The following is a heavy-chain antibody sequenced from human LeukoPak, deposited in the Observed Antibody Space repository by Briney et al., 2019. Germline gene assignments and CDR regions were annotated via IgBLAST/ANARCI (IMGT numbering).Heavy chain of an antibody. V-gene: IGHV4-61*02. Sequence: SETLSLTCTVSGGSIGSGSYYWSWIRQPAGKGLEWIGRIYTSGSTNYNPSLKSRVTISVDTSKNQFSLKLSSVTAADTAVYYCARDGLNWFDPWGQGTLVTVSS. J-gene: IGHJ5*02. CDR2: IYTSGST. CDR3: ARDGLNWFDP. CDR1: GGSIGSGSYY.